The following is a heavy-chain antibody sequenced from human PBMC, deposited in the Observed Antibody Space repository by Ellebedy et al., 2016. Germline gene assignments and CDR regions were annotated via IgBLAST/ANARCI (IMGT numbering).Heavy chain of an antibody. CDR3: ARVEGRFLYYFDY. Sequence: SETLSLTXTVSGGSISSSSYYWGWIRQPPGKGLEWIGEINHSGSTNYNPSLKSRVTISVDTSKNQFSLKLSSVTAADTAVYYCARVEGRFLYYFDYWGQGTLVTVSS. J-gene: IGHJ4*02. CDR1: GGSISSSSYY. D-gene: IGHD3-16*01. V-gene: IGHV4-39*07. CDR2: INHSGST.